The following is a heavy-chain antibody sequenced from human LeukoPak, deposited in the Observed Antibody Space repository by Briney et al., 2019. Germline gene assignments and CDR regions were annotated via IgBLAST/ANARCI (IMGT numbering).Heavy chain of an antibody. J-gene: IGHJ3*02. CDR2: ISYDGSNK. CDR3: AKSAFDI. V-gene: IGHV3-30*18. CDR1: GFTFSSYG. Sequence: GGSLRLSCAASGFTFSSYGMHWVRQAPGKGLEWVAVISYDGSNKYYADSVKGRFTISRDNSKNTLYLQMNSLRAEDTAVYYCAKSAFDIWGQGTMVTVSS.